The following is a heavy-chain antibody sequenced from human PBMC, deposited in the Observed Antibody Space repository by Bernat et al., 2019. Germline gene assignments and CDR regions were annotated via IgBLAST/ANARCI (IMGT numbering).Heavy chain of an antibody. CDR2: VRTKANGFAT. D-gene: IGHD3-10*01. V-gene: IGHV3-73*01. CDR3: TRSGALAEQTFDY. CDR1: GLTFSDST. Sequence: EVQLVESGGGLVQPGGSLRLSCAASGLTFSDSTMQWVRQASGKGLEWVGRVRTKANGFATSYAASVKGRFTISRDDSKNTAYLQMNSLKIEDTAVYYCTRSGALAEQTFDYRGQGTLVTVSS. J-gene: IGHJ4*02.